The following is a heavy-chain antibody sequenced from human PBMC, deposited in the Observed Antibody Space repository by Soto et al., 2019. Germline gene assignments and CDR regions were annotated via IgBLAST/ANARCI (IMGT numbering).Heavy chain of an antibody. D-gene: IGHD3-10*01. CDR1: GFTFSSYS. CDR2: ISSSSSYI. CDR3: ARDSAADFDY. Sequence: GESLKISCAASGFTFSSYSMNWVRQAPGKGLEWVSSISSSSSYIYYADSVKGRFTISRDNAKNSLYLQMNSLRAEDTAVYYCARDSAADFDYWGQGTLVTVSS. J-gene: IGHJ4*02. V-gene: IGHV3-21*01.